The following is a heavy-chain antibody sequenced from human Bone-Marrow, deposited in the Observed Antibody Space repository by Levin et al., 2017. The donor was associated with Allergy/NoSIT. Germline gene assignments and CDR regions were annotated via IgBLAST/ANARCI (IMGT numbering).Heavy chain of an antibody. CDR3: ARELYYYDSNTYGMDV. J-gene: IGHJ6*02. V-gene: IGHV1-69*01. CDR2: IIPIFGTA. CDR1: GGTFSSYA. Sequence: KISCKASGGTFSSYAISWVRQAPGQGLEWMGGIIPIFGTANYAQKFQGRVTITADESTSTSYMELSSLRSEDTAVYYCARELYYYDSNTYGMDVWGQGTTVTVSS. D-gene: IGHD3-22*01.